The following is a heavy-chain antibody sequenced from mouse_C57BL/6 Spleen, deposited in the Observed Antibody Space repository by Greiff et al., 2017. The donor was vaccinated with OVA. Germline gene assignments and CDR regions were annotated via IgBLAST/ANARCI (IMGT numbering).Heavy chain of an antibody. CDR3: SARTGFYAMDY. D-gene: IGHD4-1*01. CDR1: GYTFTDYE. CDR2: IDPETGGT. V-gene: IGHV1-15*01. Sequence: KESGAELVRPGASVTLSCKASGYTFTDYEMHWVKKTPVHGLEWIGAIDPETGGTAYNQKFKGKAILTADKSSSTAYMELRSLTSEDSAVYYCSARTGFYAMDYWGQGTSVTVSS. J-gene: IGHJ4*01.